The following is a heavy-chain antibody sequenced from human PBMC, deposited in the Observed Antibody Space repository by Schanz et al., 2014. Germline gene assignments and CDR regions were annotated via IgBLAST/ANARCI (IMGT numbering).Heavy chain of an antibody. V-gene: IGHV3-74*02. J-gene: IGHJ3*02. CDR1: GFSVGNKY. Sequence: EVQLAESGGGLVQPGGSLRLSCAASGFSVGNKYMNWVRQAPGKGLVWVARINSVGSNTDYADSVTGRFTISRDNAKNTLYLQMNTLRAEDTAVYYCARKMKLGVYGGKGHDSLDIWGQGTMVTVSS. CDR3: ARKMKLGVYGGKGHDSLDI. CDR2: INSVGSNT. D-gene: IGHD4-17*01.